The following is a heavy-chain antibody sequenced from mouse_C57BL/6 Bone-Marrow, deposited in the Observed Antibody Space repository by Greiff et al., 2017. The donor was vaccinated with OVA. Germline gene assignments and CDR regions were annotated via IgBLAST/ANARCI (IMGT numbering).Heavy chain of an antibody. CDR3: TTRGSSPYWYFDV. CDR1: GFNIKDDY. CDR2: IDPENGYT. J-gene: IGHJ1*03. V-gene: IGHV14-4*01. D-gene: IGHD1-1*01. Sequence: VQLKQSGAELVRPGASVKLSCTASGFNIKDDYMHWVEQRPEQGLEWIGWIDPENGYTEYASKFQGKATITADTSSNTAYLQLSSLTSEDTAVYYCTTRGSSPYWYFDVWGTGTTVTVSS.